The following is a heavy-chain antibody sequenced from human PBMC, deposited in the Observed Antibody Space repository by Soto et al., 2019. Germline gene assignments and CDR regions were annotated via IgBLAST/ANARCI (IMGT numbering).Heavy chain of an antibody. Sequence: GGSLRLSCAASGFTFSSYAMTWVRQAPGKGLEWVSVVSGGAGSIYYADSVKGRFTISRDNSRNTLYLHMSSLTAEDTAIYYCAKGGYNINSPLDCWGQGTLVTVSS. J-gene: IGHJ4*02. CDR3: AKGGYNINSPLDC. CDR2: VSGGAGSI. D-gene: IGHD1-20*01. V-gene: IGHV3-23*01. CDR1: GFTFSSYA.